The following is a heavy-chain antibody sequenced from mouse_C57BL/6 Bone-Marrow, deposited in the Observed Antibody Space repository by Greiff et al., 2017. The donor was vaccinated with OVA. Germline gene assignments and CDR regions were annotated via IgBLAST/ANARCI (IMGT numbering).Heavy chain of an antibody. D-gene: IGHD2-4*01. J-gene: IGHJ1*03. CDR3: AREDDYDWYFDV. V-gene: IGHV1-82*01. CDR2: IYPGDGDT. Sequence: QVQLQQSGPELVKPGASVKISCKASGYTFSNSWMNWVKQRPGKGLEWIGRIYPGDGDTNYNGKFKGKATLTADKSSSTAYMQLSSLTSEDSAVYFCAREDDYDWYFDVWGTGTTVTVSS. CDR1: GYTFSNSW.